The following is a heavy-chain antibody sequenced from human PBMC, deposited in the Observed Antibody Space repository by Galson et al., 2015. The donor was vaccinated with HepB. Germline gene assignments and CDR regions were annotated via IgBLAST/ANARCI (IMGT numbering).Heavy chain of an antibody. CDR1: GFTFEEHT. D-gene: IGHD1-26*01. J-gene: IGHJ6*02. CDR2: ISWVGGYT. V-gene: IGHV3-43*01. Sequence: SLRLSCAASGFTFEEHTMHWVRQAPGKGLEWVSLISWVGGYTYYADSVKGRFTISRDNSKSSLYLQMNSLRTEDTALYYCAKDVGKTYYYYGMDVWGQGTTVTVSS. CDR3: AKDVGKTYYYYGMDV.